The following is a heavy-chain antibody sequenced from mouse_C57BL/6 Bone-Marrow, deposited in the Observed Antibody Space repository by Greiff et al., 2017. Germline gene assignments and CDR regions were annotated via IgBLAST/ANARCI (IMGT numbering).Heavy chain of an antibody. CDR2: IDPENGDT. D-gene: IGHD1-1*01. CDR3: TTWYGSSY. J-gene: IGHJ3*01. V-gene: IGHV14-4*01. Sequence: EVQLQQSGAELVRPGASVKLSCPASGFNIKDDYMHWVKQRPEQGLEWIGWIDPENGDTEYASKFQGKATITADTSSNTAYLQLSSLTSEDTAVYYCTTWYGSSYGGQGTLVTVSA. CDR1: GFNIKDDY.